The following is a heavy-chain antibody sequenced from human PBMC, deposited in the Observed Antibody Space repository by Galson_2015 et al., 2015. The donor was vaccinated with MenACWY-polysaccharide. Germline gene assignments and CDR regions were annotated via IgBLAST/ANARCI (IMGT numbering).Heavy chain of an antibody. V-gene: IGHV1-8*01. J-gene: IGHJ4*02. CDR3: ARGGRDTAVAAAAAVFLDY. CDR2: MNPNSANT. Sequence: SVKVSCKASGYTFTSYDINWVRQATGQGLEWMGWMNPNSANTGYAQKFQGRVTMTRNTSISTAYMELSSLTSEDTAVYYCARGGRDTAVAAAAAVFLDYGGQGILVTVSS. D-gene: IGHD6-19*01. CDR1: GYTFTSYD.